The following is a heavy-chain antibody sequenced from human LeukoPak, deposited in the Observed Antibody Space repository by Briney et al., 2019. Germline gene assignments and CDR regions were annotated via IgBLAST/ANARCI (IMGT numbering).Heavy chain of an antibody. J-gene: IGHJ4*02. V-gene: IGHV3-30*18. Sequence: GGSLRPSCAASGFTFSSYGMHWVRQAPGKGLEWVAVISYDGSNKYYADSVKGRFTISRDNSKNTLYLQMNSLRAEDTAVYYCAKDERRYCSSTSCSTFDYWGQGTLVTVSS. CDR2: ISYDGSNK. D-gene: IGHD2-2*01. CDR1: GFTFSSYG. CDR3: AKDERRYCSSTSCSTFDY.